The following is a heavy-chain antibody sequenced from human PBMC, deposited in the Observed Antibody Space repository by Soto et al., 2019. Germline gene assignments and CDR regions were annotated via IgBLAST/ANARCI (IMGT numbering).Heavy chain of an antibody. Sequence: SETLSLTCSVSGDSITSSPYYWGWIRQPPGKGLEWIGNILYSGSTYHNPSLKSRVSILVDTSKNQFSLTLSSVTAADTAVYYCASEISSCGSWGQGTLVTVSS. D-gene: IGHD2-2*01. CDR1: GDSITSSPYY. J-gene: IGHJ4*02. V-gene: IGHV4-39*01. CDR2: ILYSGST. CDR3: ASEISSCGS.